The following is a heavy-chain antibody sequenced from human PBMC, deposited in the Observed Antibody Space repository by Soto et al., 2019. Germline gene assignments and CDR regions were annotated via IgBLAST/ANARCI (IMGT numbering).Heavy chain of an antibody. J-gene: IGHJ4*02. CDR1: GGSISSYY. CDR3: ARMRGLGEISPYLDY. Sequence: SETLSLTCTVSGGSISSYYWSWIRQPPGKGLEWIGYIYYSGRTNYNPSLKSRLTISLDTSTRQFSLRLRSVTAADTAVYYCARMRGLGEISPYLDYWGQGALVTVSS. CDR2: IYYSGRT. V-gene: IGHV4-59*01. D-gene: IGHD3-16*01.